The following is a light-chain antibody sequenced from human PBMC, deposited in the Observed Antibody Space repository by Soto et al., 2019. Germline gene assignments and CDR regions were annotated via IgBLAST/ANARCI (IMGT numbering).Light chain of an antibody. CDR2: GAS. CDR1: QSVSSSY. CDR3: QQYGSSPRT. Sequence: EIVLTQSPGTLSLSPAERATLSCRASQSVSSSYLAWFQQKPGQAPRLLIYGASSRATGIPDRFSGGGSGTDLTITISRLEPEDFEVYYCQQYGSSPRTFGQGTKVDIK. V-gene: IGKV3-20*01. J-gene: IGKJ1*01.